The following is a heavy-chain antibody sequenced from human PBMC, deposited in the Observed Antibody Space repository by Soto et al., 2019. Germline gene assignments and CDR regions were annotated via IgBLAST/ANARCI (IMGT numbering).Heavy chain of an antibody. J-gene: IGHJ4*02. CDR1: GGSISSYY. CDR2: IYYSGST. D-gene: IGHD4-17*01. V-gene: IGHV4-59*01. Sequence: VQLVESGGGLVKPGGSLRLSCAVSGGSISSYYWSWIRQPPGKGLEWIGYIYYSGSTNYNPSLKSRVTISVDTSKNQFSLKLSSVTAADTAVYYCARQVTTGRSDYWGQGTLVTVSS. CDR3: ARQVTTGRSDY.